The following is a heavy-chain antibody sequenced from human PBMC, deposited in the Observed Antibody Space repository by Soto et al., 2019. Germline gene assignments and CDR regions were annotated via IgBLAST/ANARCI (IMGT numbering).Heavy chain of an antibody. CDR1: GGSIISYY. CDR3: ARELTYYYDSSGYPGENWFDP. CDR2: IYYSGST. V-gene: IGHV4-59*01. D-gene: IGHD3-22*01. Sequence: SETLSLTCTVSGGSIISYYWSWIRQPPGKGLEWIGYIYYSGSTNYNPSLKSRVTISVDTSKNQFSLKLSSVTAADTAVYYCARELTYYYDSSGYPGENWFDPWGQGTLVTVSS. J-gene: IGHJ5*02.